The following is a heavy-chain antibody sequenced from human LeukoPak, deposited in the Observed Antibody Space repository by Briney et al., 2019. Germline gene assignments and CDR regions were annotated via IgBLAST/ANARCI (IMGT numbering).Heavy chain of an antibody. V-gene: IGHV3-74*01. CDR1: GFTFSSHW. CDR2: INSDGSST. CDR3: VRDLRQCIGGACYA. J-gene: IGHJ5*02. D-gene: IGHD2-21*02. Sequence: GGSLRLSCAASGFTFSSHWMYWVRQAPGKGLVWASRINSDGSSTNYADPVKGRFTISGDNAKNTLYLQMNSLRAEDTAVFYCVRDLRQCIGGACYAWGQGTLVTVSS.